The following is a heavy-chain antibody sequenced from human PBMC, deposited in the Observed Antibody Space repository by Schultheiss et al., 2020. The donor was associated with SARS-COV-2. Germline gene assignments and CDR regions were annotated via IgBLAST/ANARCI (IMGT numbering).Heavy chain of an antibody. Sequence: GGSLRLSCAASGFTFSSYSMNWVRQAPGKGLEWVAVISYDGSNKYYADSVKGRFTISRDNSKNTLYLQMNSLRAEDTAVYYCARAKSAGLLYFGELSGLNGFDPWGQGTLVTVSS. CDR3: ARAKSAGLLYFGELSGLNGFDP. CDR2: ISYDGSNK. D-gene: IGHD3-10*01. J-gene: IGHJ5*02. V-gene: IGHV3-30*03. CDR1: GFTFSSYS.